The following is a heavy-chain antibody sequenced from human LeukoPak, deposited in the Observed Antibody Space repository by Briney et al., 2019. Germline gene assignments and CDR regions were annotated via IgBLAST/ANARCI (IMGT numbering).Heavy chain of an antibody. CDR1: GFTFSSYG. CDR3: ARDTEGCHDY. J-gene: IGHJ4*02. Sequence: GRSLRLSCAASGFTFSSYGMHWVRQAPGKGLEWVAVIWYDGSNEYYADSVKGRFTISRDNSKNTLYLQMNSLRAEDTAVYYCARDTEGCHDYWGQGTLVTVSS. CDR2: IWYDGSNE. D-gene: IGHD6-19*01. V-gene: IGHV3-33*01.